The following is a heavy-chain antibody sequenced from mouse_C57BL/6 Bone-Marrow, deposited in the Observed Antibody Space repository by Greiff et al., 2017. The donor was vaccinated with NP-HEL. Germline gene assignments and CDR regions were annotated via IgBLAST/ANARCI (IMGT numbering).Heavy chain of an antibody. V-gene: IGHV5-6*01. D-gene: IGHD1-1*01. CDR1: GFTFSSYG. CDR2: ISSGGSYT. J-gene: IGHJ1*03. CDR3: ARQTVVASYWYCDV. Sequence: EVMLVESGGDLVKPGGSLKLSCAASGFTFSSYGMSWVRQTPDKRLEWVATISSGGSYTYYPDSVKGRFTISRDNAKNTLYLQMSSLKSEDTAIYYCARQTVVASYWYCDVWGTGTTVTVSS.